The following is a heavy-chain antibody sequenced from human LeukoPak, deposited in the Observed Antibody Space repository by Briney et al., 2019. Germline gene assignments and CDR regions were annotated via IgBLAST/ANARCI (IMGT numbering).Heavy chain of an antibody. CDR1: GFTFSGFS. CDR2: IRNKANNYAT. V-gene: IGHV3-73*01. D-gene: IGHD5-24*01. J-gene: IGHJ1*01. CDR3: ATSSNAYNDH. Sequence: GGSPKLSCAASGFTFSGFSLHWVRQASGKGLEWVGRIRNKANNYATTYAASVRGRFTISRDDSKNTAYLQMNSLKTEDTALYYCATSSNAYNDHWGQGTLVTVSS.